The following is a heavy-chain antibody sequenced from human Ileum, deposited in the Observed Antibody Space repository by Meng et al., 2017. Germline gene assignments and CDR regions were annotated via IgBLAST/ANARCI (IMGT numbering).Heavy chain of an antibody. CDR1: GFTFSSYW. J-gene: IGHJ5*02. Sequence: EEQVGDSVGGLVQHGGSLRLSWAASGFTFSSYWMHWVRQAPGKGLVWVARINTDGSDTRYADSVKGRFTISRDNAQNMVYLQMNSLRAEDTAVYYCARDKPHNWFDLWGQGTLVTVSS. CDR2: INTDGSDT. V-gene: IGHV3-74*01. CDR3: ARDKPHNWFDL.